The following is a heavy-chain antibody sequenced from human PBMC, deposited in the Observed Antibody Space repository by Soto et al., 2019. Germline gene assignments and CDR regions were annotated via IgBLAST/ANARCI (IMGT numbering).Heavy chain of an antibody. V-gene: IGHV1-18*01. CDR1: GGTFSSYA. D-gene: IGHD3-9*01. J-gene: IGHJ3*02. CDR2: ISTYNGKT. CDR3: ARLLTEGVTYREDAFDI. Sequence: ASVKVSCKASGGTFSSYAISWVRQAPGQGLEWMGWISTYNGKTDYSQKFQGRVTMTADTRTTTGYMELRSLRSDDTAIYYCARLLTEGVTYREDAFDIWGQGTKVTVSS.